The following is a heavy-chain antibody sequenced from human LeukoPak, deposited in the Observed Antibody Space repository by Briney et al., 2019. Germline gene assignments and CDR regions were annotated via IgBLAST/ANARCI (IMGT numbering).Heavy chain of an antibody. Sequence: PGGSLRLSCAASGFTFSSYAMSWVRQAPGKGLEWVSAISGSGGSTYYADSVKGRFTISRDNSKNTLYLQMNSLRAEATAVYYCAKATRYDYVWGSYRPPIDYWGQGTLVTVSS. CDR2: ISGSGGST. J-gene: IGHJ4*02. V-gene: IGHV3-23*01. CDR3: AKATRYDYVWGSYRPPIDY. CDR1: GFTFSSYA. D-gene: IGHD3-16*02.